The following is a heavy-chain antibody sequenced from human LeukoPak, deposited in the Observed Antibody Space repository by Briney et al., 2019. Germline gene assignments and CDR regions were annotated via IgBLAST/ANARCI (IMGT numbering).Heavy chain of an antibody. CDR3: ATSHDSSGNG. D-gene: IGHD3-22*01. CDR2: IKGDGSSK. V-gene: IGHV3-7*03. J-gene: IGHJ4*02. CDR1: GFTFSNYW. Sequence: GGSLRLSCAASGFTFSNYWMSWVRQAPGKGLEWVADIKGDGSSKYYMDSVKGRFTISRDNAKSSLYLQMNTLRAEDTAVYYCATSHDSSGNGWGQGTLVTVSS.